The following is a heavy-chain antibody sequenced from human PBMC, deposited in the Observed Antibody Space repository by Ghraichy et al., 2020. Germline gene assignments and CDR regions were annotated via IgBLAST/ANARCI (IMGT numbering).Heavy chain of an antibody. V-gene: IGHV1-69*02. CDR3: ARVGYCGGDCYYFDY. Sequence: SVKVSCKASGGTFSSYTISWVRQAPGQGLEWMGRIIPILGIANYAQKFQGRVTITADKSTSTAYMELSSLRSEDTAVYYCARVGYCGGDCYYFDYWGQGTLVTVSS. J-gene: IGHJ4*02. CDR2: IIPILGIA. CDR1: GGTFSSYT. D-gene: IGHD2-21*01.